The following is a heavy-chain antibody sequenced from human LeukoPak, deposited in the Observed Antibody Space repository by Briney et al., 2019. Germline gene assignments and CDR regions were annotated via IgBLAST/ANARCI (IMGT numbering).Heavy chain of an antibody. D-gene: IGHD4-17*01. CDR1: GFTFSSYA. CDR2: MSYDGSNK. Sequence: GGCLRLSCAAPGFTFSSYAMHRVRQGPGKGLERVAVMSYDGSNKYYADSVKGRFTISRANYKNTLYLQMNSLRAEDTAVYYCARESIRDYGDPEGFDYWGQGTLVTVSS. V-gene: IGHV3-30*04. J-gene: IGHJ4*02. CDR3: ARESIRDYGDPEGFDY.